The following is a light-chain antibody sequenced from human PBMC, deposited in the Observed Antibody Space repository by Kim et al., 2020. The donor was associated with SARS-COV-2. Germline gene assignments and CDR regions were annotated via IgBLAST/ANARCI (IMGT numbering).Light chain of an antibody. CDR3: HQRSNWPLT. Sequence: EIVLTQSPATLSLSPGERATLYCRASQSVSSYLAWYQQKPGQAPRLLVYDASNRATGIPARFSGSGSGTDFTLTISSLEPEDFAVYYCHQRSNWPLTFGGGTKVDIK. CDR2: DAS. V-gene: IGKV3-11*01. CDR1: QSVSSY. J-gene: IGKJ4*01.